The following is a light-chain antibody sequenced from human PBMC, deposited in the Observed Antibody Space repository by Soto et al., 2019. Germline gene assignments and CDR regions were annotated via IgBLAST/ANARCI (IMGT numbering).Light chain of an antibody. V-gene: IGKV3-11*01. CDR2: DAS. Sequence: EIVLTQSPATLSLSPGERATLSCRASQSVSSYLAWYQQKPGQAPRLLIYDASNRATGIPARFSGSGSGTDFNLNISSLEPEDFAVYYCQQRSNWPITFGQGTRLEIK. CDR1: QSVSSY. J-gene: IGKJ5*01. CDR3: QQRSNWPIT.